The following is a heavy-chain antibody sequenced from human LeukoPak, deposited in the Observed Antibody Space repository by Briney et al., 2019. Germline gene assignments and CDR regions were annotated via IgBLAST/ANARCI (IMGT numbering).Heavy chain of an antibody. CDR1: GGTLSSHG. D-gene: IGHD3-22*01. Sequence: GASVKVSCKASGGTLSSHGFSWVRRAPGQGLEWMGGIIPIFGSTNYAQKFQGRVTITTDESTSTGYMELSSLRSEDTAVYYCARRWPHSSGYYLFDYWGQGTLVTVSS. CDR3: ARRWPHSSGYYLFDY. V-gene: IGHV1-69*05. CDR2: IIPIFGST. J-gene: IGHJ4*02.